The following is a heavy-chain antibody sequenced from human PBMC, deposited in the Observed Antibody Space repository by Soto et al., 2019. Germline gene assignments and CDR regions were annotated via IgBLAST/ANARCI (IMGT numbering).Heavy chain of an antibody. CDR2: IYHSESA. CDR3: ARALYYYGMDV. Sequence: QVQLLESGPGLVKPSQTLSLTCTVSGGSISSGDYYWSWIRQPPGKGLEWIGYIYHSESAFYNPSLKSRITMSIDTATNRFSLRLASVSGADTAVYFCARALYYYGMDVWGPGTTVTVSS. CDR1: GGSISSGDYY. V-gene: IGHV4-30-4*01. J-gene: IGHJ6*02.